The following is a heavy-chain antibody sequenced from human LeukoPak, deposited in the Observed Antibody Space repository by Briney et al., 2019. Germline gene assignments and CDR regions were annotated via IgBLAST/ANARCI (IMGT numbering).Heavy chain of an antibody. J-gene: IGHJ6*02. Sequence: PGRSLRLSCAASGFTFSNYHMHWFRQAPGKGLEWVAVISYDTNDRYYADSVKGRFTISRDNSRNTLSLQMNSLRTEDTAVYYCARGRDVWGQGTTVTVSS. CDR1: GFTFSNYH. V-gene: IGHV3-30-3*01. CDR3: ARGRDV. CDR2: ISYDTNDR.